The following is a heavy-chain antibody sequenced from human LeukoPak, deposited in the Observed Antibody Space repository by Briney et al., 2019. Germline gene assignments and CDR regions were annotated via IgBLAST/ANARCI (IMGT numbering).Heavy chain of an antibody. CDR3: ARGKLAVRGDDAFDI. Sequence: SVKVSCKASGGTFSSYAISWVRQAPGQGLEWMGGIIPTFGTANYAQKFQGRVTITTDESTSTAYMELSSLRSEDTAVYYCARGKLAVRGDDAFDIWGQGTMVTVSS. D-gene: IGHD3-10*01. CDR2: IIPTFGTA. J-gene: IGHJ3*02. CDR1: GGTFSSYA. V-gene: IGHV1-69*05.